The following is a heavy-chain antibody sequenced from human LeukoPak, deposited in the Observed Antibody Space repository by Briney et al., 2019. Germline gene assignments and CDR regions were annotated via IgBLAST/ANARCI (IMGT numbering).Heavy chain of an antibody. Sequence: GGSLRLSCAASGFTFSSYWMSWVRQAPGKGPEWVGIIRSNSYGGTTEYAASVKGRFTISRDDSKSITYLQLNSLKTEDTGVYYCTRYTTTSRFTYYGMDVWGQGTTVTVS. CDR3: TRYTTTSRFTYYGMDV. J-gene: IGHJ6*02. D-gene: IGHD3-10*01. V-gene: IGHV3-49*04. CDR2: IRSNSYGGTT. CDR1: GFTFSSYW.